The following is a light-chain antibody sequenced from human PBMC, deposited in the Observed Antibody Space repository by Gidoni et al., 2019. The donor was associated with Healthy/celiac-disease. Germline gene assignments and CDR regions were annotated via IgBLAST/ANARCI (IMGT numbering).Light chain of an antibody. CDR1: QSVSSSY. J-gene: IGKJ4*01. Sequence: DIVLTQSPGTLSLSPGERATLSCRASQSVSSSYLAWYQQKPGQAPRLLIYGASSRATDIPDRFSGSGSGTDFTLTISRLEPEDFAVYYCQQYGSSPLTFXGXTKVEIK. CDR2: GAS. CDR3: QQYGSSPLT. V-gene: IGKV3-20*01.